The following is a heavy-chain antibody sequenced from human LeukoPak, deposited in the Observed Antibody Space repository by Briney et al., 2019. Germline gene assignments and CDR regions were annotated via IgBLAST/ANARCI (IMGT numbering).Heavy chain of an antibody. CDR2: ISSSGGST. CDR3: ARDTSMALDY. CDR1: GFTFSSYA. D-gene: IGHD6-6*01. J-gene: IGHJ4*02. Sequence: GGSLRLSCAASGFTFSSYAMSWVRQAPGKGLEWVSGISSSGGSTYYADSVKGRFTISRDNSKNTLYLQMNSLRAEDTAVYYCARDTSMALDYWGQGTLVTVSS. V-gene: IGHV3-23*01.